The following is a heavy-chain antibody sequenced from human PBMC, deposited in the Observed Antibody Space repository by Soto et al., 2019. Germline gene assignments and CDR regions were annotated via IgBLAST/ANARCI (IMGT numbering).Heavy chain of an antibody. D-gene: IGHD2-21*01. Sequence: GGSLRLSCAASGFTFSSYAMSWVRQAPGKGLEWVACIRGGGGSKYYADSVKGRFTISRDNSKNTLYLQMNSLRAEDTAVYYCAREVWHRGPFDPWGQGTLVTVSS. CDR3: AREVWHRGPFDP. CDR2: IRGGGGSK. V-gene: IGHV3-23*01. CDR1: GFTFSSYA. J-gene: IGHJ5*02.